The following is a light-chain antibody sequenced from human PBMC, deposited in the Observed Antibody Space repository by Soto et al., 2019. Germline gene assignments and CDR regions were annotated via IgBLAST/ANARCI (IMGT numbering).Light chain of an antibody. CDR3: SSYASSSTLV. J-gene: IGLJ2*01. V-gene: IGLV2-14*01. Sequence: QSALTQPASVSGSPGQSITISCPGTSSDVGGYDYVSWYQQHPGKVPKLMIYDVSSRPSGVSNRFSGSKSGNTASLTISGLQAEDEADYYCSSYASSSTLVFGGGTKLTV. CDR1: SSDVGGYDY. CDR2: DVS.